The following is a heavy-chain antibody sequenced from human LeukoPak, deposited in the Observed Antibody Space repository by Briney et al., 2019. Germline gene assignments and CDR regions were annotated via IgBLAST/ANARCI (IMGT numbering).Heavy chain of an antibody. CDR3: SKVRMHGDYDYYYYYMDV. Sequence: PGGSLRLSCEASGFDFRSYAMSWVRQAPGKGLEWVSGISGTGSSTYYADSVKGRFTIFRDNSKNTLYLQMNSLTADDTAIYYCSKVRMHGDYDYYYYYMDVWGKGTTVTVSS. V-gene: IGHV3-23*01. CDR1: GFDFRSYA. CDR2: ISGTGSST. D-gene: IGHD4-17*01. J-gene: IGHJ6*03.